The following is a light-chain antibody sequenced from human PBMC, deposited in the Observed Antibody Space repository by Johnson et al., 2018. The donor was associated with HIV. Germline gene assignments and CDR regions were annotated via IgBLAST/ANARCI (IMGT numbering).Light chain of an antibody. CDR3: GTWDTSLNAYV. CDR2: DNN. J-gene: IGLJ1*01. CDR1: SCDIGNNY. V-gene: IGLV1-51*01. Sequence: SVLTQPPSVSAAPGQKVTISCSGNSCDIGNNYVSCHQQFPGTVPKLLIYDNNKRPSGIPDRISGSKSATSATLGITGLQTRDEAAYYCGTWDTSLNAYVFGTGTKVTVL.